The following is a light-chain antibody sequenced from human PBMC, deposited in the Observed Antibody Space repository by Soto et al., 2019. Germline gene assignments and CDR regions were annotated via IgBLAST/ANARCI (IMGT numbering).Light chain of an antibody. V-gene: IGLV2-14*01. J-gene: IGLJ1*01. CDR2: EVN. CDR1: SSDVGGYNY. CDR3: ASYTSSTTRV. Sequence: QSVLAQPASVSGSPGPSITISCTGSSSDVGGYNYVSWYQHQPGKAPKLMIYEVNNRPSGVSNRFSGSKSGNTASLTISGLQAEDEADYYCASYTSSTTRVFGTGTKVTVL.